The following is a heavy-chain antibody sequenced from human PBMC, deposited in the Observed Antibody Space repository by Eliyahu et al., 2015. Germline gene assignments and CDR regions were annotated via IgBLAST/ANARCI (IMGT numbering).Heavy chain of an antibody. J-gene: IGHJ3*02. CDR1: XXSVSSNTAA. V-gene: IGHV6-1*01. Sequence: QVQLQXSGPGLVKPSQTLSLTXAXXXXSVSSNTAAWNWIRQSPSRGPEWLGRTYYRSKWYNDYALSVKSRIIINPDTSKNQFSLHLNSVTPEDTAVYYCASGADGFDIWGQGTMVTVSS. CDR2: TYYRSKWYN. CDR3: ASGADGFDI.